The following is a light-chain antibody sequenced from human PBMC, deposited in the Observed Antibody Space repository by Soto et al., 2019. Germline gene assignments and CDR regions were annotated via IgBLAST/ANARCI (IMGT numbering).Light chain of an antibody. J-gene: IGLJ2*01. Sequence: QSALTQPPSASGSPRQSVTISCTGTSSTVGGHDYVSWYQQHPGKAPKLMIYEVSKRPSGVPDRFSGSKSGNTASLTVSGLQAEDEADYYCSSYAGSNNRVIFGGGTKVTVL. CDR3: SSYAGSNNRVI. CDR2: EVS. CDR1: SSTVGGHDY. V-gene: IGLV2-8*01.